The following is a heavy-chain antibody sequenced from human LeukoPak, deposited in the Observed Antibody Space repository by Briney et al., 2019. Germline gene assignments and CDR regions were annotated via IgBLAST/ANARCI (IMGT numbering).Heavy chain of an antibody. V-gene: IGHV4-39*01. CDR3: AGNRYYYGSRNYGVPNWFDP. CDR1: GGSIDSSSYY. Sequence: SETLSLTCTVSGGSIDSSSYYWGWIRQPPGKGLEWIGSIYNSGTTYYNPSLKSRVTISVDTSKNQFSLKLSSVTAADTAVYHCAGNRYYYGSRNYGVPNWFDPWGQGTLVTVSS. J-gene: IGHJ5*02. CDR2: IYNSGTT. D-gene: IGHD3-10*01.